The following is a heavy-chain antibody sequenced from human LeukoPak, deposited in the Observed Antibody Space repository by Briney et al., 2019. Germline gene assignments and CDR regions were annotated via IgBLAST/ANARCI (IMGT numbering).Heavy chain of an antibody. D-gene: IGHD6-13*01. V-gene: IGHV4-59*08. Sequence: SETLSLTCTVSGGSVSSYSWSWIRQPPGKGLEWIGYFYYSGSTNYNPSLKSRVTISADTSKSQFSLKLTSVTAADTAVYYCARTRSQGIAAQYFDYWSQGTLVTVSS. CDR1: GGSVSSYS. J-gene: IGHJ4*02. CDR3: ARTRSQGIAAQYFDY. CDR2: FYYSGST.